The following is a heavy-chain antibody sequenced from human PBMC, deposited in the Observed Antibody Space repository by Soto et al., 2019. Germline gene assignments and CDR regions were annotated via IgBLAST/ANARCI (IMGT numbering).Heavy chain of an antibody. D-gene: IGHD2-8*02. V-gene: IGHV1-8*01. CDR1: GYTFTNYD. CDR3: ARGPGPDY. J-gene: IGHJ4*02. Sequence: ASVKVSCKASGYTFTNYDINWVRQATGQGLEWMGWMSPNTGNTAYAHKFQGRVTMARSTSLSTVYMELSSLRSEDTAIYYCARGPGPDYWGQGTPVTVSS. CDR2: MSPNTGNT.